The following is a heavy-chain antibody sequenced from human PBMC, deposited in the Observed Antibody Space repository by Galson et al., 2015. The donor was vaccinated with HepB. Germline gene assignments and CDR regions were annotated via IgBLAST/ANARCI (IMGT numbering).Heavy chain of an antibody. Sequence: SVKVSCQASGYTFSNYAMHWLRQAPGQGLEWMGWINPGNGDTKYSEKFQGRVTISGDTSASTAYMELSSLRSEDTAVYYCARVGSGVYWGQGTLVTVSS. CDR1: GYTFSNYA. J-gene: IGHJ4*02. V-gene: IGHV1-3*01. CDR2: INPGNGDT. D-gene: IGHD1-26*01. CDR3: ARVGSGVY.